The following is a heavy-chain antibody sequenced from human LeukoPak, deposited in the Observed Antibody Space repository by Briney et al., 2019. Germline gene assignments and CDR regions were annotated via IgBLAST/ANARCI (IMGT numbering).Heavy chain of an antibody. CDR2: ISSSGDTI. Sequence: PGGSLRLSCAASGFTFSDYYVSWIRQAPGKGLERVSYISSSGDTIYYSDSVKGRFTISRDNAKNSLYLQMNSLRAEDTAVYYCARDRGYNSDYWGQGTLVTVSS. V-gene: IGHV3-11*04. D-gene: IGHD5-24*01. CDR3: ARDRGYNSDY. J-gene: IGHJ4*02. CDR1: GFTFSDYY.